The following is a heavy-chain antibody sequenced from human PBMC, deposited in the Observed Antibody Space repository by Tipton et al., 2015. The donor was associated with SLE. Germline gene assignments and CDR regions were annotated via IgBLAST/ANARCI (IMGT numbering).Heavy chain of an antibody. CDR1: GFTFSSYW. CDR2: IKQDGSEK. J-gene: IGHJ2*01. Sequence: GSLRLSRAASGFTFSSYWMSWVRQAPGKGLEWVANIKQDGSEKYYVDSVKGRFTISRDNAKNSLYLQMNSLRAEDTAVYYCASPPYYGSGSYRPYWYFDLWGRGTLVTVSS. D-gene: IGHD3-10*01. V-gene: IGHV3-7*01. CDR3: ASPPYYGSGSYRPYWYFDL.